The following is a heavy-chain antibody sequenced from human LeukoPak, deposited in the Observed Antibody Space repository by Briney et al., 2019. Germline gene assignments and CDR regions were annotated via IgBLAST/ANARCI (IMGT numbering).Heavy chain of an antibody. D-gene: IGHD2-15*01. V-gene: IGHV3-23*01. J-gene: IGHJ4*02. CDR2: ISGGGGSTDST. CDR3: AKEEGQTRWWFGEFGS. Sequence: GGSLRLSCTASGFTFSTYAMNWVRQAPGKGLEWVSGISGGGGSTDSTYYADSVRGRFTISRDNSKNTLYLQMDGLRADDTAVYHCAKEEGQTRWWFGEFGSWGQGTLVTVSS. CDR1: GFTFSTYA.